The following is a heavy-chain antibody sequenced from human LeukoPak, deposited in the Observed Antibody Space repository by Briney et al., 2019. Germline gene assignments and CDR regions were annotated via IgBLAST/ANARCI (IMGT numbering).Heavy chain of an antibody. CDR2: ISSSSSYI. CDR3: AKDTIFGVVDY. CDR1: GFTFSSYS. V-gene: IGHV3-21*01. Sequence: TGGSLRLSCAASGFTFSSYSMNWVRQAPGKGLEWVSSISSSSSYIYYADSVKGRFTISRDNAKNSLYLQMNSLRAEDTAVYYCAKDTIFGVVDYWGQGTLVTVSS. J-gene: IGHJ4*02. D-gene: IGHD3-3*01.